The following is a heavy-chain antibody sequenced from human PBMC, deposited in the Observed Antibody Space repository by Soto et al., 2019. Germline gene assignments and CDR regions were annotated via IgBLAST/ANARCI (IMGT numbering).Heavy chain of an antibody. CDR2: IYHSGST. CDR3: ARSSGYDILTGYPDAFDI. D-gene: IGHD3-9*01. J-gene: IGHJ3*02. CDR1: GGSISSSNW. V-gene: IGHV4-4*02. Sequence: SETLSLTCAVSGGSISSSNWWSWVRQPPGKGPEWIGEIYHSGSTNYNPSLKSRVTISVDKSKNQFSLKLSSVTAVDTAVYYCARSSGYDILTGYPDAFDIWGQGTMVTVSS.